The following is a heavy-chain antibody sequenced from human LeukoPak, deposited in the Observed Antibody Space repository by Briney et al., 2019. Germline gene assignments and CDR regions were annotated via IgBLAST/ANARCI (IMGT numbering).Heavy chain of an antibody. D-gene: IGHD1-14*01. Sequence: GASVKVSCKASGYTFTSYAMHWVRQAPGQRLEWMGWINAGNGNTKYSQKFQGRVTITRDTSASTAYMELSSLRSEDTAVYYCAARSPLRYYYYGMDVWGQGTTVTVSS. J-gene: IGHJ6*02. CDR3: AARSPLRYYYYGMDV. CDR2: INAGNGNT. V-gene: IGHV1-3*01. CDR1: GYTFTSYA.